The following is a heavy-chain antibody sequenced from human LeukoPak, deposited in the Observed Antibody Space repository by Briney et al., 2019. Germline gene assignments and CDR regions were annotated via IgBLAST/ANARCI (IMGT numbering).Heavy chain of an antibody. CDR2: ISGGSRSI. D-gene: IGHD2-21*02. V-gene: IGHV3-21*01. CDR1: GFTFSDYT. CDR3: ARDYFYCGGDCFVDY. Sequence: GGSLRLSCAASGFTFSDYTMNWVRQAPGKGLEWVSSISGGSRSIHYVDSVKGRFTISRDNAKNSLYLQMNSRRAEDTAVYYCARDYFYCGGDCFVDYWGQGTLVTVSS. J-gene: IGHJ4*02.